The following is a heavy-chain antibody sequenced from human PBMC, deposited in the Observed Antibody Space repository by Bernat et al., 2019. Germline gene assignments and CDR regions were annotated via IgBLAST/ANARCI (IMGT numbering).Heavy chain of an antibody. CDR1: GFTFSSYA. J-gene: IGHJ4*02. D-gene: IGHD2-15*01. Sequence: QVQLVESGGGVVQPGRSLRLSCAASGFTFSSYAMHWVRQAPGKGLEWVAVISYDGSNKYYADSVKGRFTISRDNSKNTLYLQMNSLRAEDTAVYYCARDPCDIVVVVAATQPPYYFDYWGQGTLVTVSS. CDR3: ARDPCDIVVVVAATQPPYYFDY. V-gene: IGHV3-30*01. CDR2: ISYDGSNK.